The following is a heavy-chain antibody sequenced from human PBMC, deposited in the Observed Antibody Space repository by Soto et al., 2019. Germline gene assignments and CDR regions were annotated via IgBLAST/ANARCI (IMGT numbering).Heavy chain of an antibody. CDR1: GFTFSSYW. CDR3: ARGQLTDWDAFDI. Sequence: GESLKISCAASGFTFSSYWMSWVRQAPGKGLEWVANIKQDGSEKYYVDSVKGRFTISRDNAKNSLYLQMNSLRAEDTAVYYCARGQLTDWDAFDIWGQGTMVTVSS. V-gene: IGHV3-7*03. CDR2: IKQDGSEK. J-gene: IGHJ3*02. D-gene: IGHD7-27*01.